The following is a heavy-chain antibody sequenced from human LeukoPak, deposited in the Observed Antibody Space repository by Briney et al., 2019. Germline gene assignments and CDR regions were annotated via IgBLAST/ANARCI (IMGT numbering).Heavy chain of an antibody. CDR3: ARRASVTTRYWYFDL. CDR2: ISTNDRTI. J-gene: IGHJ2*01. Sequence: GGSLRLSCAASGFTFSDYYMNWIRQVPGKGLEWVSYISTNDRTISYADSVKGRFSISRDNANNSLYLQMKSLRAEDTAVYYCARRASVTTRYWYFDLWGRGTLITVSS. CDR1: GFTFSDYY. V-gene: IGHV3-11*04. D-gene: IGHD4-17*01.